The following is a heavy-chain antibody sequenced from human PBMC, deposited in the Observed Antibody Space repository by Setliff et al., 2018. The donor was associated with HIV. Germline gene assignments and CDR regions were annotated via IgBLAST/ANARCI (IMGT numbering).Heavy chain of an antibody. CDR2: IYNSGGT. V-gene: IGHV4-59*01. J-gene: IGHJ4*02. Sequence: SETLSLTCTVSGGSMSSYFWSWIRQSPGKGLEWIGYIYNSGGTNNNPSLKSRVTISLDTSKNQFSLNLTSVTAADTAVYYCARVDCSGGSCYSPAYWGQGTLVTVSS. CDR1: GGSMSSYF. D-gene: IGHD2-15*01. CDR3: ARVDCSGGSCYSPAY.